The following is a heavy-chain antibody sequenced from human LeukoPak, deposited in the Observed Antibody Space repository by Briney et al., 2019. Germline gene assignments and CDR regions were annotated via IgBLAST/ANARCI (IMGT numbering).Heavy chain of an antibody. CDR2: IWYDGSNK. J-gene: IGHJ3*02. CDR1: GFTFSSYG. V-gene: IGHV3-33*01. CDR3: ARVYPSYAFDI. Sequence: GGSLRLSCAASGFTFSSYGMHWVRQAPGKGLEWVAVIWYDGSNKYYADSVKGRFTISRDNSKNTLYLQMNSLRAEDTAVYYCARVYPSYAFDIWGQGTMVTVSS.